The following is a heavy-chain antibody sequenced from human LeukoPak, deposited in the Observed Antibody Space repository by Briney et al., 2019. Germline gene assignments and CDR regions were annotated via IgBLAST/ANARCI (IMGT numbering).Heavy chain of an antibody. Sequence: GGSLRLSCAASGFTFSSYGMHWVRQAPGKGLEWVAFIRYDGSNKYYADSVKGRFTISRDNSKNTLYLQMNSLRAEDTAVYYCAKNHVVVVVNYYFDYWGQGTLVTVSS. J-gene: IGHJ4*02. CDR2: IRYDGSNK. V-gene: IGHV3-30*02. D-gene: IGHD3-22*01. CDR3: AKNHVVVVVNYYFDY. CDR1: GFTFSSYG.